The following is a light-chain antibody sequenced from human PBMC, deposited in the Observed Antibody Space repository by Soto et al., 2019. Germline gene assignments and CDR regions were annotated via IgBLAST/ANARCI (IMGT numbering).Light chain of an antibody. CDR3: QQYDTYPRT. Sequence: IQMTQSPSTLAGAIGDRVTITCLASQSFSGTLAWYQQNPRQAPKLLIYDASSLERGVASRFSGSGSGTEFTLPICSLQPDDFATYYCQQYDTYPRTFGQGTKV. CDR1: QSFSGT. CDR2: DAS. J-gene: IGKJ1*01. V-gene: IGKV1-5*01.